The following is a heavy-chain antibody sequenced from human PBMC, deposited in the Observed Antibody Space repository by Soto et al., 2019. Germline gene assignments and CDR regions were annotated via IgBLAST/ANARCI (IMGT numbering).Heavy chain of an antibody. D-gene: IGHD6-19*01. Sequence: EVQLLESGGGLVQPGGSLRLSCAASGFTFSSYVMSWVRQAPGKGLEWVSAISGSGGSTYYADSVKGRFTISRDNSKNTLYLQMNSLRAEDTAVYYCAKDPLGGSGWDQQYYYGMDVWGQGTTVTVSS. J-gene: IGHJ6*02. CDR3: AKDPLGGSGWDQQYYYGMDV. CDR2: ISGSGGST. CDR1: GFTFSSYV. V-gene: IGHV3-23*01.